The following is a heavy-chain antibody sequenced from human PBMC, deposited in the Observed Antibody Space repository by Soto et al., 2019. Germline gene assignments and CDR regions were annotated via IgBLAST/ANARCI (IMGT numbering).Heavy chain of an antibody. CDR1: GFTFSSYS. D-gene: IGHD4-17*01. J-gene: IGHJ3*02. Sequence: PGGSLRLSCAASGFTFSSYSMNWVRQAPGKGLEWVSSISSSSSYIYYADSVKGRFTISRDNAKNSLYLQMNSLRAEDTAVYYCARGSDYVYAFDIWGQGTMVTVSS. CDR3: ARGSDYVYAFDI. V-gene: IGHV3-21*01. CDR2: ISSSSSYI.